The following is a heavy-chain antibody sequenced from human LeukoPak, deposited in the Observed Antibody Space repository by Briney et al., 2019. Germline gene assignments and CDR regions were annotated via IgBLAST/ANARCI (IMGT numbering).Heavy chain of an antibody. D-gene: IGHD2-15*01. CDR2: IYAGGST. CDR1: GVIDRSNY. CDR3: ATGGRSGVAFES. V-gene: IGHV3-53*01. J-gene: IGHJ4*02. Sequence: PGGSVRLSCTASGVIDRSNYMSWARQAPGKGLEWVSLIYAGGSTFYADSVMGRSTISRDKSNNTLYLLMNSLRAEDTAVYYCATGGRSGVAFESWGQGTLVTVS.